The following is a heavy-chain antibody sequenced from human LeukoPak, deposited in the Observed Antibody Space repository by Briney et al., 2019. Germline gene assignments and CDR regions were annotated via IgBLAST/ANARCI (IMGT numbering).Heavy chain of an antibody. Sequence: GRSLRLSCTASGFTFSRFGMHWVRQAPGKGLEWMAVISYDGSNNYYTNSVKGRFTVSRDNSKNTLYLQMNSLRGEDTAVYYCARNRGGNEFDYWGQGTLVTVSS. CDR1: GFTFSRFG. V-gene: IGHV3-30*03. CDR3: ARNRGGNEFDY. D-gene: IGHD4-23*01. J-gene: IGHJ4*02. CDR2: ISYDGSNN.